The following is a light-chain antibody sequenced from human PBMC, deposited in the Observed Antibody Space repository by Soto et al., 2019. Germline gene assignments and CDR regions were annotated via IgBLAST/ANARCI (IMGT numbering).Light chain of an antibody. J-gene: IGLJ3*02. Sequence: QSVLTQPASVSASPGQSITISCTGGKNDIGSSDYVSWYQQHPGKAPKLIIYGVSNRPSGTSDRFSGSESGNTASLTISGLQADDEADYYCSSSTSSNTLVFGGGTQLTVL. V-gene: IGLV2-14*01. CDR2: GVS. CDR3: SSSTSSNTLV. CDR1: KNDIGSSDY.